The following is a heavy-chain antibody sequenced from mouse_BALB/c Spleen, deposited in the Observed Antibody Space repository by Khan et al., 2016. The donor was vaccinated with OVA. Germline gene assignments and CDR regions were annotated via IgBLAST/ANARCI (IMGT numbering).Heavy chain of an antibody. CDR3: ARPPYFSYVMVY. Sequence: QIQLVQSGPELKKPGETVKISCKASGYTFTNYGMNWVKQAPGKGLKWMGWINTYTGEPTHADDFKGRFAFSLETSASTAYLQINNHKNEDTATYFCARPPYFSYVMVYWGQGTSVTVSS. V-gene: IGHV9-3-1*01. CDR2: INTYTGEP. J-gene: IGHJ4*01. CDR1: GYTFTNYG. D-gene: IGHD2-10*01.